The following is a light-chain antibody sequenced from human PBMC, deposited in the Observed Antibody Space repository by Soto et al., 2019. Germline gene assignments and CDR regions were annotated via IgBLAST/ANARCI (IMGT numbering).Light chain of an antibody. J-gene: IGKJ4*01. CDR2: AAS. Sequence: DIQLTQSPSSVSASLGDRVTIACRASQSIRSLLAWYQQKPGKAPQLLIYAASSLQSGVPSRFSGSGSGTDFTLTISSLQPEDFATYFCQQGYSFPPTFGGGTKVEIK. CDR1: QSIRSL. CDR3: QQGYSFPPT. V-gene: IGKV1-12*01.